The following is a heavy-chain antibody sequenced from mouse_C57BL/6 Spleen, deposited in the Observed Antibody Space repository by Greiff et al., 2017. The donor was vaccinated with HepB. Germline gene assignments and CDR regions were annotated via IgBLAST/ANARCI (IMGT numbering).Heavy chain of an antibody. CDR2: IDPSDSYT. CDR3: ARDSYGSRNWYIDV. V-gene: IGHV1-50*01. CDR1: GYTFTSYW. D-gene: IGHD1-1*01. Sequence: QVQLQQPGAELVKPGASVKLSCKASGYTFTSYWMQWVQQRPGQGLEWVGEIDPSDSYTNYNQNFKGKVTLTVDTSSSTAFMQISSLTSEDTAVYYCARDSYGSRNWYIDVWGTGTTVTVSS. J-gene: IGHJ1*03.